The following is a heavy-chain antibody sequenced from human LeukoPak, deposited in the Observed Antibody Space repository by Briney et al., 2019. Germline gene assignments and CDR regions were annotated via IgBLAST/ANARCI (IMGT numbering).Heavy chain of an antibody. D-gene: IGHD1/OR15-1a*01. CDR2: IRYDGGNK. Sequence: GGSLRLSCAASGFIFSDYGMHWVRQAPGKGLEWVTFIRYDGGNKYYADSVKGRFTISRDNSKNIVYLQMNSPSSEDTAVYYCAKEGTASKPSDLDYWGQGTLVTVSS. V-gene: IGHV3-30*02. J-gene: IGHJ4*02. CDR1: GFIFSDYG. CDR3: AKEGTASKPSDLDY.